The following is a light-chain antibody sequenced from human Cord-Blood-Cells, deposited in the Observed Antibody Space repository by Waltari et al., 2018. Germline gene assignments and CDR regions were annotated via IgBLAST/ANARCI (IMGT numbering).Light chain of an antibody. CDR3: QQYGSSYT. V-gene: IGKV3-20*01. CDR1: QSVSSSY. CDR2: GAS. Sequence: EIVLTQSPGTLSLSPGERATLSCRASQSVSSSYLAWYQQKPGQAPRLLIYGASSRATGIPDRFSGSVSETDFTLTISRLEPEDFAVYYCQQYGSSYTFGQGTKLEIK. J-gene: IGKJ2*01.